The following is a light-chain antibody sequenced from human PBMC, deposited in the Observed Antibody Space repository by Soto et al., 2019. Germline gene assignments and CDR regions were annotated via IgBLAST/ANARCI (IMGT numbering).Light chain of an antibody. J-gene: IGKJ3*01. CDR2: GAS. CDR1: QSVSSN. V-gene: IGKV3-15*01. CDR3: QQYNNWPYT. Sequence: EIVMTQSPATLSVSPGERATLSCRASQSVSSNLAWYQQKPGQAPRLLIHGASTRAPAIPARFSGSGSGPEFTLTLSSLRSEDVAVYYCQQYNNWPYTFGPGTKVDIK.